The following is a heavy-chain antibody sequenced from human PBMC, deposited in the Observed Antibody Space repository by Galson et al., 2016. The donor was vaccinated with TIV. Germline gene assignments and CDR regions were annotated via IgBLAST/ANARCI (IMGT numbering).Heavy chain of an antibody. CDR1: GFTFGNYW. V-gene: IGHV3-7*01. J-gene: IGHJ3*02. Sequence: SLRLSCAASGFTFGNYWMSWVRQAPGKGLEWVANIDKDGNEKYYVDSVKGRFTISRDNAKNTLYLQMNSLRAEDMAIFYCARLLERTHEAFDTWGQGTMVTVSA. D-gene: IGHD3-3*01. CDR2: IDKDGNEK. CDR3: ARLLERTHEAFDT.